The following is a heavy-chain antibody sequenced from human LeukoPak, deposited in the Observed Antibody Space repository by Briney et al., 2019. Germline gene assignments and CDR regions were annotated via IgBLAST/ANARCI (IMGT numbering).Heavy chain of an antibody. CDR2: IYYSGST. J-gene: IGHJ4*02. Sequence: SETLSLTCTVSGGSISSYYWSWIRQPPGKGLEWIGSIYYSGSTYYNPSLKSRVTISVDTSKNQFSLKLSSVTAADTAVYYCARADSYFDYWGQGTLVTVSS. CDR1: GGSISSYY. V-gene: IGHV4-59*12. CDR3: ARADSYFDY.